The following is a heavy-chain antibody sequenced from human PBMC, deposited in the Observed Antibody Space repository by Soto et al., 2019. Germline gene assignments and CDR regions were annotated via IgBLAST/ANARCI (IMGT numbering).Heavy chain of an antibody. CDR3: ASRPGNDVYYGLDL. Sequence: SETLSLTCTVSGGSISSYYWSWIRQPPVKGLEWIGYIYYSGSTNYNPSLKSRVTISVGTSKNQFSLKLSSVAAADTAVYYCASRPGNDVYYGLDLWGQGTTVTVSS. J-gene: IGHJ6*02. V-gene: IGHV4-59*08. CDR2: IYYSGST. CDR1: GGSISSYY.